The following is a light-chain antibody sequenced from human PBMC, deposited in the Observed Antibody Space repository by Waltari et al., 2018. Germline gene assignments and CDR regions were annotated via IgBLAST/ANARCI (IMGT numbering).Light chain of an antibody. CDR3: QSFDSNLNGGVL. Sequence: SVLTQPPSVSGAPGPRVTISCTGSRSNIGAGHDVHWYQHLPGTAPKLLIYGNTDRPSGVPDRFSGSKSGTSASLAITGLRAEDEATYYCQSFDSNLNGGVLFGGGTKLTVL. V-gene: IGLV1-40*01. CDR1: RSNIGAGHD. J-gene: IGLJ2*01. CDR2: GNT.